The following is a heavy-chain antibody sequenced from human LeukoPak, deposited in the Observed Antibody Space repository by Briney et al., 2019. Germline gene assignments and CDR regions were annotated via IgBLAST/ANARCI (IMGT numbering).Heavy chain of an antibody. CDR2: INTDGRTT. J-gene: IGHJ4*02. CDR1: GFTFSSYA. D-gene: IGHD4-23*01. V-gene: IGHV3-74*01. CDR3: ARDYGGNSGDFDY. Sequence: GSLRLSCAASGFTFSSYAMHWVRQAPGKGLVWVSRINTDGRTTTYADSVKGRFTISRDNAKNTVHLQMNSLRAEDTAVYYCARDYGGNSGDFDYWGQGTLVTVSS.